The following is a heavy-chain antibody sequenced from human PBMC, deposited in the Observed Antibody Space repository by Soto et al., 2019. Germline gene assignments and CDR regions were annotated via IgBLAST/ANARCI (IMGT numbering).Heavy chain of an antibody. CDR3: GGSPITFFGVVPHPVYYYSYRAV. CDR1: GGSISSGGYY. Sequence: SETLSLTCTVSGGSISSGGYYWSWIRQHPGKGLEWIGYIYYSGSTYYNPSLKSRVTISVDTSKNQFSLKRSSVTAADTAVYYCGGSPITFFGVVPHPVYYYSYRAVWGKGTTVTVSS. J-gene: IGHJ6*03. V-gene: IGHV4-31*03. D-gene: IGHD3-3*01. CDR2: IYYSGST.